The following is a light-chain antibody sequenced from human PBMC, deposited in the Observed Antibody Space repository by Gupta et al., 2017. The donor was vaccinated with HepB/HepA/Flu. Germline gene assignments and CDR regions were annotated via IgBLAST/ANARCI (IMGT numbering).Light chain of an antibody. J-gene: IGLJ3*02. CDR1: SSNIGSNY. CDR2: RNN. CDR3: AAFDDRLRGPV. V-gene: IGLV1-47*01. Sequence: SVLTQPPSASGPPGQRVALSCSGSSSNIGSNYFSWYQQPPGTAPKLLMFRNNRRPAGGPDRFSGSKSGTSASLAISGLLAEDEADYYCAAFDDRLRGPVFGGGTKLTVL.